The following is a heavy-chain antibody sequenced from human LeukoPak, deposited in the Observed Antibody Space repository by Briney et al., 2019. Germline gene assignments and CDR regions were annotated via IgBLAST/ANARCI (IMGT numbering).Heavy chain of an antibody. CDR1: GGSFSGYY. CDR3: ARQIVVVVAATPFDP. CDR2: INHSGST. D-gene: IGHD2-15*01. J-gene: IGHJ5*02. Sequence: SETLSLTCAVYGGSFSGYYRSWIRQPPGKGLEWIGEINHSGSTNYNPSLKSRVTISVDTSKNQFSLKLSSVTAADTAVYYCARQIVVVVAATPFDPWGQGTLVTVSS. V-gene: IGHV4-34*01.